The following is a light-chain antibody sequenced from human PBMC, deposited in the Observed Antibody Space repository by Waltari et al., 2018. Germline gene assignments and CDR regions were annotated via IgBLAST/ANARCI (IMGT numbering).Light chain of an antibody. Sequence: DIQMTQSPSTLSASVGDRVTITCRASQSISSWLAWYQQKPGKAPNLLIYKASSLESGVPSRFGGSGSGTEFILTISSLQPDDFATYYCQQYDSYPYTFGQGTKLEIK. J-gene: IGKJ2*01. CDR1: QSISSW. CDR3: QQYDSYPYT. V-gene: IGKV1-5*03. CDR2: KAS.